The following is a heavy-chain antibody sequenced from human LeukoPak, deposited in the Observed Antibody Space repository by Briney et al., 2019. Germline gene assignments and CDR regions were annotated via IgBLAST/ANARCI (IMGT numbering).Heavy chain of an antibody. V-gene: IGHV3-21*01. J-gene: IGHJ4*02. CDR1: GFSFSSYT. Sequence: GGSLRLSCAASGFSFSSYTMHWVRQAPGEGLEWVSSISSGGSNVFYGDSLKGRFTISRDNAKNSLHLQMNSLRVEDTAIYFCAVCSSTICPDYWGQGTLVTVSS. CDR3: AVCSSTICPDY. D-gene: IGHD2-2*01. CDR2: ISSGGSNV.